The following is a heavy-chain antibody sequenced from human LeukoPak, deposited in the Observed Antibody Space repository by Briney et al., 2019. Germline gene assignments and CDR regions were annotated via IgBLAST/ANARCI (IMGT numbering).Heavy chain of an antibody. CDR1: GGSFSGYY. CDR3: ARPTYYYDSSGYIDY. J-gene: IGHJ4*02. D-gene: IGHD3-22*01. V-gene: IGHV4-34*01. CDR2: IYYSGST. Sequence: NTSETLSLTCAVYGGSFSGYYRSWIRQPPGKGLEWIGSIYYSGSTYYNPSLKSRVTISVDTSKNQFSLKLSSVTAADTAVYYCARPTYYYDSSGYIDYWGQGTLVTVSS.